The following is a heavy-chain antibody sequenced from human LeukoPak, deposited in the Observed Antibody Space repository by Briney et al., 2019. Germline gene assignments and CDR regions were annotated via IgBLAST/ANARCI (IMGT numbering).Heavy chain of an antibody. V-gene: IGHV4-59*01. CDR1: GGSISSYY. Sequence: SETLSLTCTVSGGSISSYYWSWIRQPPGKGLEWIGYIYHSGSTNYNPSLKSRVTISVDTSKNQFSLKLSSVTAADTAVYYCARVYSSGWYGAEYFQHWGQGTLVTVSS. CDR3: ARVYSSGWYGAEYFQH. J-gene: IGHJ1*01. CDR2: IYHSGST. D-gene: IGHD6-19*01.